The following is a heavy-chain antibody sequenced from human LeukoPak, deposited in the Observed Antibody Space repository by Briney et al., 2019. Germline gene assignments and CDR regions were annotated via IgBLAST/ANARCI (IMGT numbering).Heavy chain of an antibody. CDR3: ARESNSKGYFDY. V-gene: IGHV4-59*01. CDR2: IYYSGST. D-gene: IGHD2-21*01. CDR1: GGSISSYY. J-gene: IGHJ4*02. Sequence: SETLSLTCTVSGGSISSYYWSWIRQPPGKGLEWIGYIYYSGSTNYNPSLKSRVTISVDTSKNQFSLKLSSVTAADTAVYYCARESNSKGYFDYWGQGTLVTVSS.